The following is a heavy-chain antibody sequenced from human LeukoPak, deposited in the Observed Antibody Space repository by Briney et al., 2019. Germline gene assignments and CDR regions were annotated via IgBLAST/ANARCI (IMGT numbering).Heavy chain of an antibody. CDR3: ARDLVVDDYGSGSYYFDY. CDR1: GGTFSSYA. Sequence: SVKVSCKASGGTFSSYAISWVRQAPGQGLEWMGGIIPIFGTANYAQKFQGRVTITADESTSTAYMELSSLRSEDTAVYYCARDLVVDDYGSGSYYFDYWGQGTLVTVSS. CDR2: IIPIFGTA. D-gene: IGHD3-10*01. V-gene: IGHV1-69*13. J-gene: IGHJ4*02.